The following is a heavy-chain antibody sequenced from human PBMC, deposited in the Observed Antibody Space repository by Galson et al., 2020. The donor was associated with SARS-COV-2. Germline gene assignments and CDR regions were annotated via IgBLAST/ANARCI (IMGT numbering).Heavy chain of an antibody. CDR1: GYSFTTFG. D-gene: IGHD3-10*01. J-gene: IGHJ4*02. Sequence: ASVTVSCKASGYSFTTFGLNWVRQAPGQGLEWMGWVNSNNGDTKNVQRFQGGVSMTTDTSTNTAYMELSNVTSDDTAVYYCARLLFRASLPVRSDFWGQGTPVTVSS. CDR3: ARLLFRASLPVRSDF. CDR2: VNSNNGDT. V-gene: IGHV1-18*01.